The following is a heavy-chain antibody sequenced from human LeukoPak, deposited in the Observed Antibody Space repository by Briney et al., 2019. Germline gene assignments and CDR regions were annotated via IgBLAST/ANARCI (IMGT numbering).Heavy chain of an antibody. CDR2: INHSGST. CDR3: ARGRGFGELFTY. J-gene: IGHJ4*02. CDR1: GGSFSGYY. V-gene: IGHV4-34*01. D-gene: IGHD3-10*01. Sequence: PSETLSFTCAAYGGSFSGYYWSWIRQPPGKGLEWIGEINHSGSTNYNPSPKSRVTISVDTSKNQFSLKLSSVTAADTAVYYCARGRGFGELFTYWGQGTLVTVSS.